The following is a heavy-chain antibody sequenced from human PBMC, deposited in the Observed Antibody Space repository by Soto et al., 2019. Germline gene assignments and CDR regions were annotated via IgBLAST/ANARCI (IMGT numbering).Heavy chain of an antibody. CDR2: INGGGST. Sequence: EVQLVESGGGLIQPGGSLRLSCAASGFTVSSYYMSWVRQAPGKGLEWVAVINGGGSTYYADSVKGRFTISRDNSKNTLYLQMSSLRAEDTAVYHCARGGGLYSSAFIDYWGQGTLVTVSA. CDR1: GFTVSSYY. V-gene: IGHV3-53*01. D-gene: IGHD6-19*01. J-gene: IGHJ4*02. CDR3: ARGGGLYSSAFIDY.